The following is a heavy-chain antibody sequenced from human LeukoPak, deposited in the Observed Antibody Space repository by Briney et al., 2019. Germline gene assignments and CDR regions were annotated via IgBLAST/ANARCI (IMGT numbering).Heavy chain of an antibody. J-gene: IGHJ6*03. CDR3: ATDLDSSYYYYYMDV. CDR2: ISGSGGST. Sequence: GGSLRLSRAASGFTFSSYAMSWVRQAPGKGLEWVSAISGSGGSTYYADSVKGRFTISRDNSKNTLYLQMNSLRAEDTAVYYCATDLDSSYYYYYMDVWGKGTTVTVSS. CDR1: GFTFSSYA. D-gene: IGHD2/OR15-2a*01. V-gene: IGHV3-23*01.